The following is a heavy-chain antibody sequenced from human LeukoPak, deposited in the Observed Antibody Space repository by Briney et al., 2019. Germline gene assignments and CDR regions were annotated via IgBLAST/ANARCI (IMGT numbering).Heavy chain of an antibody. CDR2: IKQDGSEK. D-gene: IGHD3-9*01. Sequence: GGSLRLSCAASGFTFSSYWMSWVRQAPGKGLEWVANIKQDGSEKYYVDSVKGRFTISRDNAKNSLYLQMNSLRAEDTAVYYCARDRARLDWLLGGGFDWGQGTLVTVYS. CDR1: GFTFSSYW. J-gene: IGHJ4*02. V-gene: IGHV3-7*01. CDR3: ARDRARLDWLLGGGFD.